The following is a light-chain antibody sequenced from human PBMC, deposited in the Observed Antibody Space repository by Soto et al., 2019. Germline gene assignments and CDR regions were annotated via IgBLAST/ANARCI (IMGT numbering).Light chain of an antibody. J-gene: IGKJ2*01. Sequence: EIVMTQSPATLSVSPGERATLSCRASQSVSSSLAWYQQRPGQAPRLLVYGASTRATGIPARFSGSGSGTEFTLTISSLLSDDFAVYYCQQYSDWPPKQYTFGQGTKLEI. CDR2: GAS. CDR3: QQYSDWPPKQYT. CDR1: QSVSSS. V-gene: IGKV3-15*01.